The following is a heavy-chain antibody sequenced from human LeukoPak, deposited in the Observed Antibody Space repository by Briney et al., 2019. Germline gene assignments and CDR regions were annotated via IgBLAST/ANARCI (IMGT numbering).Heavy chain of an antibody. J-gene: IGHJ5*02. D-gene: IGHD6-19*01. CDR3: ATDMEGIAVAGIP. CDR2: ISGSGGST. CDR1: GFTFSSYG. V-gene: IGHV3-23*01. Sequence: GGSLRLSCAASGFTFSSYGMHWVRQAPGKGLEWVSAISGSGGSTYYADSVKGRFTISRDNSKNTLYLQMNSLRAEDTAVYYCATDMEGIAVAGIPWGQGTLVTVSS.